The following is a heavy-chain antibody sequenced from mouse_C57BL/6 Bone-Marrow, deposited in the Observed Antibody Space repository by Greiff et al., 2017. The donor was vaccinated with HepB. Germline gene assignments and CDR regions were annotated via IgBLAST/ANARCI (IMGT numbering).Heavy chain of an antibody. CDR1: GFNIKDDY. Sequence: VQLQQSGAELVRPGASVKLSCTASGFNIKDDYMHWVKQRPEQGLEWIGWIDPENGDTEYASKFQGKATITADTSSNTAYLQISSLTSEDTAVYYCTTCDYGSSYFYWYFDVWGTGTTVTVSS. CDR3: TTCDYGSSYFYWYFDV. CDR2: IDPENGDT. D-gene: IGHD1-1*01. J-gene: IGHJ1*03. V-gene: IGHV14-4*01.